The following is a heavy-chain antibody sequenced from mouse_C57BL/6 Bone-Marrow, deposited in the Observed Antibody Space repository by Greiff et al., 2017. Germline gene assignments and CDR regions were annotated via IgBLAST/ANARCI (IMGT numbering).Heavy chain of an antibody. J-gene: IGHJ2*01. CDR3: ARLIYYDYDYFDY. CDR2: INPGSGGT. D-gene: IGHD2-4*01. CDR1: GYAFTNYL. V-gene: IGHV1-54*01. Sequence: VQLQQSGAELVRPGTSVKVSCKASGYAFTNYLIEWVKQRPGQGLEWIGVINPGSGGTNYNEKFKGKATLTADKSYSTAYMQLSSLTSEDSAVYFWARLIYYDYDYFDYWGQGTTLTVSS.